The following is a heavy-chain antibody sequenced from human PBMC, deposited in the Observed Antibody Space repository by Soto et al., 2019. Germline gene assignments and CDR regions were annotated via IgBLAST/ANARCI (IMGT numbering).Heavy chain of an antibody. CDR1: GFPFDDYG. J-gene: IGHJ4*02. D-gene: IGHD4-17*01. CDR2: ISESGGST. V-gene: IGHV3-23*01. Sequence: EVQLLESGGGLVQPGGSLRLSCAASGFPFDDYGMTWVRQAPGKGLEWVSTISESGGSTYYADSVKGRFTISRDNSKNTLYLQMNSLKTEDTAVYYCTTDRTTVKTGFDYWGQGTLVTVSS. CDR3: TTDRTTVKTGFDY.